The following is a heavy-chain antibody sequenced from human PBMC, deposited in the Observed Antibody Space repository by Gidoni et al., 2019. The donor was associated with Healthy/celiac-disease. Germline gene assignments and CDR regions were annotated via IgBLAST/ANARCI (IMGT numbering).Heavy chain of an antibody. CDR3: ARDGMDYYDSSGYYHYWYFDL. J-gene: IGHJ2*01. CDR1: GGTFSSYA. CDR2: IIPIFGTA. V-gene: IGHV1-69*01. D-gene: IGHD3-22*01. Sequence: QVQLVQSGAEVKKPGSSVKVSCKASGGTFSSYAISCVRQAPGQGLVWMGGIIPIFGTANYAQKFQGRVTSTADESTSTAYMELSSLRSEDTAVYYCARDGMDYYDSSGYYHYWYFDLWGRGTLVTVSS.